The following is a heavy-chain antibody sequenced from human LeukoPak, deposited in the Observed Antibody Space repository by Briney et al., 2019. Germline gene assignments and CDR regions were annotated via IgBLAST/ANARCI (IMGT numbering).Heavy chain of an antibody. Sequence: GGSLRLSCAASGFTFSDYAMHWVRQAPGKELEYVSAISSNGGSIHYANSVKGRFTISRDNSKNTLNLQMDSLRAEDMAVYYCARDTCGCGCGWHLYWYFDLWGRGTLVTVSS. CDR2: ISSNGGSI. D-gene: IGHD6-19*01. CDR3: ARDTCGCGCGWHLYWYFDL. CDR1: GFTFSDYA. J-gene: IGHJ2*01. V-gene: IGHV3-64*01.